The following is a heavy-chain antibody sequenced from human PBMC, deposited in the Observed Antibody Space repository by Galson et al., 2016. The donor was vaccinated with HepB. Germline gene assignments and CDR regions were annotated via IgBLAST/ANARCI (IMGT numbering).Heavy chain of an antibody. J-gene: IGHJ4*02. CDR1: GFTFSSYA. CDR2: ISAASNT. Sequence: SLRLSCAASGFTFSSYAMSWVRQAPGKGLEWVSVISAASNTYYTDSVKGRFTISRDSSTLYLQMNSLRAEDTAVYYCARDRLASGNHLDYWGQGTLVTVSS. CDR3: ARDRLASGNHLDY. D-gene: IGHD4-23*01. V-gene: IGHV3-23*01.